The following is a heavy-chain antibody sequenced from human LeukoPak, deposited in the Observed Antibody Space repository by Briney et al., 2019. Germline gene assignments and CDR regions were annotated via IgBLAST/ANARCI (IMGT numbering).Heavy chain of an antibody. Sequence: SETLSLTCTVSGGSISSSSYYWGWIRQPPGKGLEWIGSIYYGGSTYYNPSLKSRVTISVDTSKNPFSLKLSSVTAADTAVYYCARRDGYNSYFDNWGQGTLVTVSS. D-gene: IGHD5-24*01. CDR2: IYYGGST. CDR1: GGSISSSSYY. J-gene: IGHJ4*02. V-gene: IGHV4-39*01. CDR3: ARRDGYNSYFDN.